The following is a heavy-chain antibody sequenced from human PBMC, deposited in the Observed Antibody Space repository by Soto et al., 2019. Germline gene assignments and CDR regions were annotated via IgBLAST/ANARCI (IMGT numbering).Heavy chain of an antibody. CDR1: GYPVTAYY. CDR3: ARGGGVGVAGSAAFDM. D-gene: IGHD3-3*01. J-gene: IGHJ3*02. Sequence: QLHLVQSGAVVKKPGASVTVSCSASGYPVTAYYMHWVRQAPGRGLEWMGGINPATGAAKYTQTFPGRVPMARDPATGTVFMEMGGLTSEDPAGFYCARGGGVGVAGSAAFDMWGQGTLVTVSS. CDR2: INPATGAA. V-gene: IGHV1-2*02.